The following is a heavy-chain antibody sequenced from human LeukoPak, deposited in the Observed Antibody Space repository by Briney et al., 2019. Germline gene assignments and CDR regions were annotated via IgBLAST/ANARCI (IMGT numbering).Heavy chain of an antibody. V-gene: IGHV3-7*01. CDR1: GFTFSSYW. D-gene: IGHD3-10*01. CDR3: ARRSGYGSGRSQDAFDI. Sequence: GGSLRLSCAASGFTFSSYWMSWVRQAPGKGLEWVANIKQDGSEKYYVDSVKGRFTISRDNAKNSLYLQMNSLRAEDTAVYYCARRSGYGSGRSQDAFDIWGQGTMVTVSS. CDR2: IKQDGSEK. J-gene: IGHJ3*02.